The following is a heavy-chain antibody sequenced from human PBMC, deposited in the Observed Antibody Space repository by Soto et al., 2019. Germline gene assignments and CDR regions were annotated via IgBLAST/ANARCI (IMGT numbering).Heavy chain of an antibody. J-gene: IGHJ4*02. Sequence: QVQLQESGPGLVKPSETLSLTCTVSGDSVNTGSYYWSWIRQPPGKGLEWIGYAYYSGSTNYNPSLKSRVTISLDTSKNHFSLKLTSVTAADTAVYYCATGRYHCGSEYWGQGTLVTVSS. V-gene: IGHV4-61*01. CDR1: GDSVNTGSYY. CDR2: AYYSGST. D-gene: IGHD3-10*01. CDR3: ATGRYHCGSEY.